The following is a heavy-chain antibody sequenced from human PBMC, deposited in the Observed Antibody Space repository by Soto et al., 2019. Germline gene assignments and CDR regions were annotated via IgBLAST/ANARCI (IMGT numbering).Heavy chain of an antibody. CDR2: MNPDSGDA. CDR3: TRGYTSGWTFDF. CDR1: GYTFTSHD. D-gene: IGHD6-19*01. J-gene: IGHJ4*02. V-gene: IGHV1-8*01. Sequence: QVQLVQSGAEVKKPGASVKVSCKASGYTFTSHDINWVRQAAGQGLEWMGWMNPDSGDAGFAQKFQGRVTLTRNTSVTTAYMEMNSLRSEDTAVYYCTRGYTSGWTFDFWGRGTLVTVSS.